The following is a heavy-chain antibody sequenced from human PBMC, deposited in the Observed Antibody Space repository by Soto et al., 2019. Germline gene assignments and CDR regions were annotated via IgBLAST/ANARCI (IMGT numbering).Heavy chain of an antibody. CDR1: EFTFSNAW. J-gene: IGHJ4*02. D-gene: IGHD2-15*01. CDR3: TTTRYCSGGSCYSVWDY. CDR2: IKSKTDGGTT. Sequence: PGGSLRLSCAASEFTFSNAWMSWVRQAPGKGLEWVGRIKSKTDGGTTDYAAPVKGRFTISRDDSKNTLYLQMNSLKTEDTAVYYCTTTRYCSGGSCYSVWDYWGQGTLVTVSS. V-gene: IGHV3-15*01.